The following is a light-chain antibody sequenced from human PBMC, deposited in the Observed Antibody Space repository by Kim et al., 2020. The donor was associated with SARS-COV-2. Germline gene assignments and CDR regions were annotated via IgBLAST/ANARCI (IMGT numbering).Light chain of an antibody. CDR2: QNS. CDR3: QTWDRNMVI. V-gene: IGLV3-1*01. J-gene: IGLJ2*01. CDR1: KLRDKY. Sequence: SPGQTTTITCSGDKLRDKYVYWYQQKPGQSPVLVMFQNSKRPSGIPERFSGSNSGNTATLTIRGTQTVDEADYYCQTWDRNMVIFGGGTKVTVL.